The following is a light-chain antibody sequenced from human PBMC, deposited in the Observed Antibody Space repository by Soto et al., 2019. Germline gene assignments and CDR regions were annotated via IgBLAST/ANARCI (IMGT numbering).Light chain of an antibody. CDR1: QCISNW. V-gene: IGKV1-5*01. J-gene: IGKJ1*01. CDR3: QQYNSYPWT. Sequence: TQSPATLSASVGDRVTITCLASQCISNWLAWYQQKPGKAPQLLIYDASSLESGVPLWFSGSGSGTGFTLTIRSLQPDDFATYYCQQYNSYPWTFGQGTKV. CDR2: DAS.